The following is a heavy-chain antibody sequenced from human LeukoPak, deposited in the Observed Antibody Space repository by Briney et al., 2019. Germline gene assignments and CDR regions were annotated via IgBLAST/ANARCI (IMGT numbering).Heavy chain of an antibody. D-gene: IGHD6-19*01. Sequence: PGGSLRVSCAASGFTFSNYDMSWVRQAPGKGLEWVSSISESGGSTYYADSVKGRFTISRDNSKNTLYLQMTNLRAADTAVYYCAKDLSRAVAADWFDPWDQGSLVTVSS. CDR3: AKDLSRAVAADWFDP. CDR2: ISESGGST. J-gene: IGHJ5*02. CDR1: GFTFSNYD. V-gene: IGHV3-23*01.